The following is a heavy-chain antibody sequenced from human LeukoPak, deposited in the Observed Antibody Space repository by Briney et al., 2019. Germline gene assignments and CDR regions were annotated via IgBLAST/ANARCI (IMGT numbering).Heavy chain of an antibody. Sequence: GGSLRLSCAASGFTFSDYYMSWIRQAPGKGLEWVPYISSSGSTIYYADSVKGRFTISRDNAKNSLYLQMNSLRAEDTAVYYCAREKWELQTFDYWGQGTLVTVSS. V-gene: IGHV3-11*04. CDR3: AREKWELQTFDY. J-gene: IGHJ4*02. D-gene: IGHD1-26*01. CDR2: ISSSGSTI. CDR1: GFTFSDYY.